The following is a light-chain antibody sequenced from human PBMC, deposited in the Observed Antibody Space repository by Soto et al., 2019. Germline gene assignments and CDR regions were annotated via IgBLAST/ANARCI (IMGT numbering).Light chain of an antibody. J-gene: IGKJ4*01. V-gene: IGKV3-15*01. CDR1: QSVSIN. CDR3: QQYNNWPRAT. CDR2: RTS. Sequence: EIVLTQSAATLSVSPGESSALSCRASQSVSINLAWYQQKPGQAPRLLXFRTSSRATGFPARFSGSGSGTEFNLTISSLQSEDFGVYYCQQYNNWPRATFGGGTKVDIK.